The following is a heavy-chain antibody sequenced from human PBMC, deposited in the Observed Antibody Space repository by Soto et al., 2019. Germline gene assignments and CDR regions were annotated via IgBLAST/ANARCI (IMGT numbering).Heavy chain of an antibody. J-gene: IGHJ4*02. CDR3: ARSTAMIAGYFDF. Sequence: TFRNYGMQWVRQAPGKGLEWVAVIWYDGSNKHYVDSVKGRFTISRDNSKNTMYLEMNSLRAEDTALYYCARSTAMIAGYFDFWGQGALVTVSS. D-gene: IGHD5-18*01. CDR1: TFRNYG. CDR2: IWYDGSNK. V-gene: IGHV3-33*01.